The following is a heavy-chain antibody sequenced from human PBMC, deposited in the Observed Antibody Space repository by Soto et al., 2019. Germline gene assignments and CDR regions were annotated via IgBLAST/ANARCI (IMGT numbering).Heavy chain of an antibody. V-gene: IGHV4-59*08. CDR3: ARLGAYYQSIDP. J-gene: IGHJ5*02. CDR1: GGSISSYY. D-gene: IGHD3-22*01. Sequence: PSETLSLTCTVSGGSISSYYWSLIRQPPGKGLEWIGYIYYSGSTNYNPSLKSRVTISVDTSKNQFSLKLSSVTAADTAVYYCARLGAYYQSIDPWGPGTLVTVSS. CDR2: IYYSGST.